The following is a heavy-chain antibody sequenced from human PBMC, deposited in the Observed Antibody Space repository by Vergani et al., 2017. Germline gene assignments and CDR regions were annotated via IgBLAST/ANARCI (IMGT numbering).Heavy chain of an antibody. J-gene: IGHJ4*02. CDR1: GFTFGDYA. Sequence: EVQLLESGGGLVQPGGSLRLSCTASGFTFGDYAMSWFRQAPGKGLEWVSVISGSGGRAKYADSVKGRFTVSRDNSKKTLYLQLNRVRAEDTAVYYCARDVLPWDGHYFEYWGQGTLVTVSS. D-gene: IGHD1-26*01. CDR2: ISGSGGRA. CDR3: ARDVLPWDGHYFEY. V-gene: IGHV3-23*01.